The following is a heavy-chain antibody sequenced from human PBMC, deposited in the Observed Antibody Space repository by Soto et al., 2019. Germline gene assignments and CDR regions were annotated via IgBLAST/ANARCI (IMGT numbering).Heavy chain of an antibody. CDR3: ARGSPTTVTTWFDP. Sequence: QLQLVQSGAEVKKPGSSVKVSCKASGGTLSNFDINWVRQAPGQGLEWMGGIIPVFGKAKYAQKFQGRVHFTADESTSTAYMEVVSLTSEDTAVYYCARGSPTTVTTWFDPWGQGTLVTVSS. J-gene: IGHJ5*02. D-gene: IGHD4-17*01. CDR1: GGTLSNFD. CDR2: IIPVFGKA. V-gene: IGHV1-69*01.